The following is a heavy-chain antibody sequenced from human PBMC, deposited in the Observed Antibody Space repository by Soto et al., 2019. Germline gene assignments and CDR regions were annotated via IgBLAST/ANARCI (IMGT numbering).Heavy chain of an antibody. CDR3: ARENYYALDY. CDR1: SGSTSSYN. J-gene: IGHJ4*02. V-gene: IGHV4-59*01. CDR2: INYSGST. Sequence: PSETLSLTCTVSSGSTSSYNWNWVRQPPGKGLEWIGFINYSGSTHYNPSLKSRVTISLDTSKNQFSLKLNSVTAADTAVYYCARENYYALDYWGPGTLVTVS. D-gene: IGHD3-10*01.